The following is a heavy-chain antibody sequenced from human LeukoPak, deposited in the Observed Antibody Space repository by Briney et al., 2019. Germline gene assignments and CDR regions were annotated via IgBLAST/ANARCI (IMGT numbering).Heavy chain of an antibody. CDR1: GYTFTSYG. Sequence: SVKVSCKASGYTFTSYGISWVRQAPGQGLEWMGGIIPIFGTANYAQKFQGRVTITADESTSTAYMELSSLRSEDTAVYYCARNSGWYGVSWGQGTLVTVSS. V-gene: IGHV1-69*13. J-gene: IGHJ4*02. D-gene: IGHD6-19*01. CDR2: IIPIFGTA. CDR3: ARNSGWYGVS.